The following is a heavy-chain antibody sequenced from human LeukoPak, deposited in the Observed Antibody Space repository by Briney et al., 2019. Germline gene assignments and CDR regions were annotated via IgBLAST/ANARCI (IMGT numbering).Heavy chain of an antibody. Sequence: SETLSLTCTVSGGSISSRSYYWGWIRQPPGKGLEWIGKISDSGNTYYSPSLRSRVTISIDMSKNQFSLKLSSVTAADTAVYYCAREYGGYYTGFYFDYWGQGTLVTVSS. D-gene: IGHD3-3*01. CDR1: GGSISSRSYY. J-gene: IGHJ4*02. CDR3: AREYGGYYTGFYFDY. V-gene: IGHV4-39*07. CDR2: ISDSGNT.